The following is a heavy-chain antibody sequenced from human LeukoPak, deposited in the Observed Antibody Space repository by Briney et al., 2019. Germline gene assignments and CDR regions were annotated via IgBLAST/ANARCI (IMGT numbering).Heavy chain of an antibody. V-gene: IGHV3-23*01. CDR1: GFTFSSYA. CDR2: ISGSGGST. J-gene: IGHJ4*02. Sequence: PGGSLRLSCAASGFTFSSYAMSWVRQAPGKGLEWVSAISGSGGSTYYADSVKGRITISRDNSKNTLYLQMNSLRVEDTAVYYCARSEYYHGSGSYYNDNWGQGTLVTVSS. D-gene: IGHD3-10*01. CDR3: ARSEYYHGSGSYYNDN.